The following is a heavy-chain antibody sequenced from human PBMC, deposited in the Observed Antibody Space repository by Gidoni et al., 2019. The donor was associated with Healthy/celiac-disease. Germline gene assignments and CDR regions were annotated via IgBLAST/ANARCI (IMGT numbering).Heavy chain of an antibody. CDR1: GGSISSGGYY. V-gene: IGHV4-31*03. D-gene: IGHD2-8*01. Sequence: QVQLQESGPGLAKPSQTLSTTCPVSGGSISSGGYYWSWIRQHPGKGLEWIGSIYYSGSTYYNPSLKSRVTISVDTSKNQFSLKLSSVTAADTAVYYCASGTNTVVTLNYWGQGTLVTVSS. CDR3: ASGTNTVVTLNY. J-gene: IGHJ4*02. CDR2: IYYSGST.